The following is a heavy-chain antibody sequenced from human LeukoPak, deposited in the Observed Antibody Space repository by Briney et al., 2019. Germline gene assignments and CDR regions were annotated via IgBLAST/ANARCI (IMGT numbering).Heavy chain of an antibody. D-gene: IGHD4-23*01. V-gene: IGHV4-30-4*01. Sequence: SETLSLTCTVSGGSISSGGYYWSWIRQPPGKGLEWIGYIYYSGSTYYNPSLKSRVTISVDTSKNQFSLKLSSVTAADTAVYYCARDGGSYYFDYWGQGTLVTVSS. CDR2: IYYSGST. CDR1: GGSISSGGYY. J-gene: IGHJ4*02. CDR3: ARDGGSYYFDY.